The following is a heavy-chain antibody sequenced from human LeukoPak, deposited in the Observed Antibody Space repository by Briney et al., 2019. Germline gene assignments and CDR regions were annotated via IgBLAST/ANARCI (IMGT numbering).Heavy chain of an antibody. CDR1: GYTFTGYY. J-gene: IGHJ4*02. CDR2: INPNSGGT. CDR3: ASEVGATHYFDY. D-gene: IGHD1-26*01. Sequence: ASVKVSCKASGYTFTGYYMHWVRQAPGQGLEWMGWINPNSGGTNYAQKFQGRVTTTRDTSISTAYMELSRLRSDDTAVYYCASEVGATHYFDYWGQGTLVTVSS. V-gene: IGHV1-2*02.